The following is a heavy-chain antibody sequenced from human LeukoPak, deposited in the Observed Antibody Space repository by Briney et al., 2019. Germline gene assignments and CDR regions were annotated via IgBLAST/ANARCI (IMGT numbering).Heavy chain of an antibody. D-gene: IGHD3-10*01. Sequence: PSETLSLTCTVSGVSISNRNSYWGWIRQSPGMGLEWIGTISYSGNTLYNPSLKSRITISIDTSKNQFSLRLNSVTAADTAVYFCARRFSYGSGRYGMDVWGQGTTVTVSS. CDR1: GVSISNRNSY. J-gene: IGHJ6*02. CDR2: ISYSGNT. CDR3: ARRFSYGSGRYGMDV. V-gene: IGHV4-39*01.